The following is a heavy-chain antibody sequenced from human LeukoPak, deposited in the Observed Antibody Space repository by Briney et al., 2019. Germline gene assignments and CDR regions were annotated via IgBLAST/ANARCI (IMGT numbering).Heavy chain of an antibody. CDR2: ISVSGGNT. V-gene: IGHV3-23*01. J-gene: IGHJ5*01. CDR3: AKVAVHSSGWYGFDS. Sequence: PGGSLRLSCVASGFTFSSYAMTWVRQAPGKGLEWVSVISVSGGNTYYADSVKGRFTIPRDNSKNTLYLQMNSLRVEDTAAYYCAKVAVHSSGWYGFDSWGQGTLVTVSS. CDR1: GFTFSSYA. D-gene: IGHD6-19*01.